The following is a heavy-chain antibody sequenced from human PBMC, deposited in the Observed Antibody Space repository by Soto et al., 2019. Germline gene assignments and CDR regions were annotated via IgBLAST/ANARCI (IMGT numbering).Heavy chain of an antibody. V-gene: IGHV4-39*01. CDR1: GGSISSSNYY. Sequence: QLQLQESGPGLVKPSETLSLTCSVSGGSISSSNYYWGWIRQPPGKELEWIGSIFYSGSTYYNPSLKSRVTISVDTSENQFSLRLSSVTAADTAVYYCARLPALREWHFDCWGQGTLVTVSS. D-gene: IGHD3-3*01. J-gene: IGHJ4*02. CDR3: ARLPALREWHFDC. CDR2: IFYSGST.